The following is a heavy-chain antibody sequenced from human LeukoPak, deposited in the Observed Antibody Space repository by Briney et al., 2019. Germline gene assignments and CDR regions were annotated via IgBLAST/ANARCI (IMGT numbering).Heavy chain of an antibody. V-gene: IGHV3-21*01. D-gene: IGHD5-18*01. CDR2: ISSSSSYI. CDR3: AREGYGGWFDP. Sequence: GGSLRLSCAASGFTFSSYSMNWVRQAPGKGLEWVSSISSSSSYIYYADSVKGRFTISRDNAKNALYLQMNSLRAEDTAVYYCAREGYGGWFDPWGQGTLVTVSS. J-gene: IGHJ5*02. CDR1: GFTFSSYS.